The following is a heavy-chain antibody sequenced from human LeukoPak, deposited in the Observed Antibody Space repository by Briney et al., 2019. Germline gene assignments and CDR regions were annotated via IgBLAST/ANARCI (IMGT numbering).Heavy chain of an antibody. V-gene: IGHV3-74*01. D-gene: IGHD3-16*01. CDR2: INSDGSST. CDR1: GFTFSSFW. CDR3: ARDYGTNDMDV. J-gene: IGHJ6*02. Sequence: GGSLRLSCAASGFTFSSFWMNWVRQAPGKGLVWVSRINSDGSSTSYADSVKGRFTISRDNAKNTLYLQMNSLRAEDTAVYYCARDYGTNDMDVWDQGTTVTVSS.